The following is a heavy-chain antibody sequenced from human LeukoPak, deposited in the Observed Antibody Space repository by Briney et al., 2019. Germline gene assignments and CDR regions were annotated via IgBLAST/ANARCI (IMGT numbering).Heavy chain of an antibody. J-gene: IGHJ6*02. V-gene: IGHV3-7*01. CDR1: GFTFSSYW. Sequence: GGSLRLSCAASGFTFSSYWMSWVRQAPGKGLEWVANIKQDGSEKYYVDSVKGRFTISRDNAKNSLYLQMNSLRAEDTAVYYCARDNLAGRGYYYGMDVWGQGTTVTASS. CDR3: ARDNLAGRGYYYGMDV. CDR2: IKQDGSEK.